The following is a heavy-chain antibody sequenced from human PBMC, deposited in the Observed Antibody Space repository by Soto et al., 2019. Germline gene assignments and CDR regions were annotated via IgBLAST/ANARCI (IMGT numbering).Heavy chain of an antibody. CDR1: GFSLSTSGVG. Sequence: SGPTLVNPTQTLTLTCTFSGFSLSTSGVGVGWIRQPPGKALEWLALIYWDDDKRYSPSLKSRLTITKDTSKNQVVLTMTNMDPVDTATYYCAHRQKPPRYFDWLSDYYYYGMDVWGQGTTVTVSS. CDR2: IYWDDDK. CDR3: AHRQKPPRYFDWLSDYYYYGMDV. J-gene: IGHJ6*02. V-gene: IGHV2-5*02. D-gene: IGHD3-9*01.